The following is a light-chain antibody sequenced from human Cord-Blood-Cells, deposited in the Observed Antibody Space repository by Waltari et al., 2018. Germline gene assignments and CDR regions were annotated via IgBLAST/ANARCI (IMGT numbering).Light chain of an antibody. Sequence: QSALTQPASVSGSPGQSITISCTGTSSDAGSNNLVSWYQQHPGKAPKVMIYEGSKRPTGLSTRFSGSKSGNRASLTISGLQAEDEADYYCCSYAGSSTYVVGTGTKVTVL. V-gene: IGLV2-23*01. CDR1: SSDAGSNNL. CDR3: CSYAGSSTYV. CDR2: EGS. J-gene: IGLJ1*01.